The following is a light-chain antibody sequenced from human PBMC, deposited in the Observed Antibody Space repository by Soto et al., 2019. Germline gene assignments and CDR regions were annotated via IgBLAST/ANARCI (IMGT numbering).Light chain of an antibody. CDR1: QSIITY. Sequence: EIVLTQSPATLSLSPGERATLSCRASQSIITYLAWYQQKPGQAPRLLIYDASNRATGIPARFSGSGSGTDFTLTISSLEPEDFAVYFCQQRTKWPLTFGGGTKVEIK. V-gene: IGKV3-11*01. CDR3: QQRTKWPLT. CDR2: DAS. J-gene: IGKJ4*01.